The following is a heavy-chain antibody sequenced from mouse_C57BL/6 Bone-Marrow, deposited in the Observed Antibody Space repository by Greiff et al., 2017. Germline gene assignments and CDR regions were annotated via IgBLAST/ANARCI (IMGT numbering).Heavy chain of an antibody. CDR2: INPYNGGT. V-gene: IGHV1-19*01. CDR3: ARRSPYYFDY. Sequence: EVKLMESGPVLVKPGASVKLSCTASGYKFTDYYMNWVKQSHGQSLEWIGDINPYNGGTSYNPKFKGKATLTVDKSSSTAYMELNSLTSEDSAVYYCARRSPYYFDYWGQGTTLTVSS. CDR1: GYKFTDYY. J-gene: IGHJ2*01.